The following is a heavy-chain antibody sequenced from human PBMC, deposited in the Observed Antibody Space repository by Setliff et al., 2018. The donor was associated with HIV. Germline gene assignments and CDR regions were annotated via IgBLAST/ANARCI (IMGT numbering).Heavy chain of an antibody. CDR3: ARITMVRGVYYGMDV. CDR2: IYTSGST. Sequence: SETLSLTCTVSGGSLSRTSYYWGWIRQPAGKGLEWIGRIYTSGSTNYNPSLKSRVTMSVDTSKNQFSLKLSSVTAADTAVYYCARITMVRGVYYGMDVWGQGTTVTVSS. J-gene: IGHJ6*02. CDR1: GGSLSRTSYY. D-gene: IGHD3-10*01. V-gene: IGHV4-61*02.